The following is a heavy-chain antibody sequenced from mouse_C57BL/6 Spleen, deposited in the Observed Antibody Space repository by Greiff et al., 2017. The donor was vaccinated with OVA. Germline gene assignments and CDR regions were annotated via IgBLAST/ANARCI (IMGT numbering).Heavy chain of an antibody. Sequence: VQLQQSGAELVKPGASVKLSCKASGYTFTSYWMHWVKQRPGQGLEWIGMIHPNSGSTNYNEKFKSKATLTVDKSSSTAYMQLSSLTSEDSAVYYCARPTVVATDYWGQGTSVTVSS. V-gene: IGHV1-64*01. J-gene: IGHJ4*01. D-gene: IGHD1-1*01. CDR2: IHPNSGST. CDR3: ARPTVVATDY. CDR1: GYTFTSYW.